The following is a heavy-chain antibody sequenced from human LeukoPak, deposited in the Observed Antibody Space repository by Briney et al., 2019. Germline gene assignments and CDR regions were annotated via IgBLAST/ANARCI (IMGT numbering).Heavy chain of an antibody. J-gene: IGHJ4*02. D-gene: IGHD3-22*01. CDR3: ARGRYYDSSGAYYFDY. CDR1: GYTFTSYG. Sequence: ASVKVSCKASGYTFTSYGISWVRQAPGQGLERMGWISAYNGNTNYAQKLQGRVTMTTDTSTSTAYMELRSLRSDDTAVYYCARGRYYDSSGAYYFDYWGQGTLVTVSS. V-gene: IGHV1-18*01. CDR2: ISAYNGNT.